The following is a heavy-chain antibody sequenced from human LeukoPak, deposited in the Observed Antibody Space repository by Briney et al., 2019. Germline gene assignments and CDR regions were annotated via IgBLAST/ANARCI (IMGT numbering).Heavy chain of an antibody. D-gene: IGHD4-11*01. Sequence: PGGSLRLSCAASGFTVSSNYMSWVRQAPGKGLEWVSFIYSGGSTYYADSVKGRFTISRDNSKNTLYLQMNSLRAEDTAVYYCAKGPDYSSGLDYWGQGTLVTVSS. CDR3: AKGPDYSSGLDY. CDR2: IYSGGST. CDR1: GFTVSSNY. V-gene: IGHV3-66*01. J-gene: IGHJ4*02.